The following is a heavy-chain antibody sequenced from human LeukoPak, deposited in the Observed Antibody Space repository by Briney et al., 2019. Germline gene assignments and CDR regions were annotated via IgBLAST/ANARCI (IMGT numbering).Heavy chain of an antibody. CDR2: INHSGST. CDR1: GGSFSGYY. Sequence: SVTLSLTCAVYGGSFSGYYWSWIRQPPGKGLEWIGEINHSGSTNYNPSLKSRVTISVDTSKNQFSLKLSSVTAVDTAVYYCARAGRDYYDSSGSLKDAFDIWGQGTMVTVSS. V-gene: IGHV4-34*01. D-gene: IGHD3-22*01. CDR3: ARAGRDYYDSSGSLKDAFDI. J-gene: IGHJ3*02.